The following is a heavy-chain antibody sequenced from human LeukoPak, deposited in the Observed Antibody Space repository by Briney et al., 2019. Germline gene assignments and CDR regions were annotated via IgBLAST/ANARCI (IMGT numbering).Heavy chain of an antibody. CDR1: GFTFSSYA. J-gene: IGHJ4*02. V-gene: IGHV3-48*04. D-gene: IGHD3-22*01. CDR3: ARGRHYYDSSGLGY. Sequence: GGSLRLSCAASGFTFSSYAMSWVRQAPGKGLEWVSYISSSSSTIYYADSVKGRFTISRDNAKNSLYLQMNSLRAEDTAVYYCARGRHYYDSSGLGYWGQGTLVTVSS. CDR2: ISSSSSTI.